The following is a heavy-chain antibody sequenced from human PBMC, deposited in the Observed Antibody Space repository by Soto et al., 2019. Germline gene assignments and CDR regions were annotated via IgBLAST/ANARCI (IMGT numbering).Heavy chain of an antibody. CDR2: IYYSGST. D-gene: IGHD3-3*01. V-gene: IGHV4-31*03. CDR1: GGPISSGGYY. J-gene: IGHJ5*02. CDR3: ASLWSGYFEDRNWFDP. Sequence: SETLSLTCTVSGGPISSGGYYWSWIRQHPGKGLEWIGYIYYSGSTYYNPSLKSRVTISVDTSKNQFSLKLSSVTAADTAVYYCASLWSGYFEDRNWFDPWAQRTLVPVSS.